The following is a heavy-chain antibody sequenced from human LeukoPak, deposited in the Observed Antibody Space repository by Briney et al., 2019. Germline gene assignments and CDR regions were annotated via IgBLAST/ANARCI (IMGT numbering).Heavy chain of an antibody. J-gene: IGHJ4*02. CDR3: TREGYYYDSSGYYFDY. Sequence: PGRSLRLSCAASGFTVSSNYMSWVRQAPGKGLEWVSVIYSGGSTYYADSVKGRFTISRDNSKNTLYLQMNSLRAEDTAVYYCTREGYYYDSSGYYFDYWGQGTLVTVSS. CDR2: IYSGGST. CDR1: GFTVSSNY. D-gene: IGHD3-22*01. V-gene: IGHV3-66*01.